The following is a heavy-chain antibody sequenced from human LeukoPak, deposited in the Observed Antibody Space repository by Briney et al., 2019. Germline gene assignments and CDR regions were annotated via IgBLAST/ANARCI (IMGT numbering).Heavy chain of an antibody. Sequence: SETLSLTCTVSGGSLSSSSYYWAWIRQPPGKGLECIGSIYYSGSTYYNPSLKSRVTISVDTSKNQFSLKLSSVPAADTAVYYCARQRCSGGSCFFSDYFDYWGQGALVTVSS. D-gene: IGHD2-15*01. J-gene: IGHJ4*02. CDR2: IYYSGST. CDR1: GGSLSSSSYY. V-gene: IGHV4-39*01. CDR3: ARQRCSGGSCFFSDYFDY.